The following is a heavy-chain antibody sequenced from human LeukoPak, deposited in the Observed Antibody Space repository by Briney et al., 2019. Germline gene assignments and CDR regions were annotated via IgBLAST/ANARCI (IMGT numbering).Heavy chain of an antibody. D-gene: IGHD2-21*01. V-gene: IGHV3-74*03. CDR3: IRDEALWRLDY. CDR2: IDEGGTNA. Sequence: GGSLRLFCAASGFTFSNHWMHWVRQVPGKGLVWVSRIDEGGTNAMYADSVKGRFSISKDNAKNTVNLQMNSLRAEDTGVYYCIRDEALWRLDYWGQGTLVTVPS. CDR1: GFTFSNHW. J-gene: IGHJ4*02.